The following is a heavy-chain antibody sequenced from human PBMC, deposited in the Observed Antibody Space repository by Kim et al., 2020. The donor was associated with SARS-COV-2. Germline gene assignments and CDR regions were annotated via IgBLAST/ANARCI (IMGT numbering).Heavy chain of an antibody. D-gene: IGHD3-10*01. V-gene: IGHV3-48*02. CDR2: ISSSSSTI. CDR3: ARERAYYYGSGMDY. Sequence: GGSLRLSCAASGFTFSSYSMNWVRQAPGKGLEWVSYISSSSSTIYYADSVKGRFTISRDNAKNSLYLQMNSLRDEDTAVYYCARERAYYYGSGMDYWGQGTLVTVSS. CDR1: GFTFSSYS. J-gene: IGHJ4*02.